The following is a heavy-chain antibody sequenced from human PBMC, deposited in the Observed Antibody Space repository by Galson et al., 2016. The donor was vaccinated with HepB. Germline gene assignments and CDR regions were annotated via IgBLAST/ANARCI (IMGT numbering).Heavy chain of an antibody. CDR2: ISCDGSNK. CDR1: GFTFSSYH. V-gene: IGHV3-30*04. J-gene: IGHJ4*02. Sequence: SLRLSCAASGFTFSSYHVHWVRQAPGKGLEWVSFISCDGSNKYYADSVKGRFTISRDNFRNTLYLQMKSLRPEDTAVYYCARDMSTFGGVIVRPPDYWGQGTLVTVSS. CDR3: ARDMSTFGGVIVRPPDY. D-gene: IGHD3-16*02.